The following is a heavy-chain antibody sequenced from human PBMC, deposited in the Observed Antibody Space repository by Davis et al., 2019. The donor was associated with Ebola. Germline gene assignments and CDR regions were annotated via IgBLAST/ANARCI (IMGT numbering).Heavy chain of an antibody. V-gene: IGHV4-34*01. Sequence: SETLSLTCAVYGGSFSAYYWTWIRQPPGKGLEWIGEIDHSGSTNYNPSLKSRVTISVDTSKNQFSLKLSSVTAADTAVYYCARGYSSSWYTKGIVDVWGQGTTVTVSS. D-gene: IGHD6-13*01. CDR1: GGSFSAYY. J-gene: IGHJ6*02. CDR3: ARGYSSSWYTKGIVDV. CDR2: IDHSGST.